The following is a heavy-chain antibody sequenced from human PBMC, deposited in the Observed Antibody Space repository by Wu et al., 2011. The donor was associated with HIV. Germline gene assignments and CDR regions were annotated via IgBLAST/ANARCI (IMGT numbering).Heavy chain of an antibody. D-gene: IGHD5-12*01. CDR3: ARDPPGYPYYFDY. CDR2: ISAYNGDT. Sequence: VQLVQSGAEVKKPGASVKVSCKASGYTFTSYGITWVRQAPGQGLEWLGWISAYNGDTNFAQKFQGRVTMTTDTSTSTVYMEVRSLRSDDTAVYYCARDPPGYPYYFDYWGQGTLVTVSS. V-gene: IGHV1-18*01. CDR1: GYTFTSYG. J-gene: IGHJ4*02.